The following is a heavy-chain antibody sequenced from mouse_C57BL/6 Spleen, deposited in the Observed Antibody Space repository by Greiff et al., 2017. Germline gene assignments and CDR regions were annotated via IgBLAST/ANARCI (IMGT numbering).Heavy chain of an antibody. V-gene: IGHV1-55*01. J-gene: IGHJ2*01. Sequence: QVQLQQPGAELVKPGASVKMSCKASGYTFTSYWITWVKQRPGQGLEWIGDIYPGSGSTNYNEKFKSKATLTVDTSSSTASMQLSSLTSEDSAVYYCAREGYYGSSYDFDYWGQGTTLTVSS. CDR1: GYTFTSYW. CDR3: AREGYYGSSYDFDY. CDR2: IYPGSGST. D-gene: IGHD1-1*01.